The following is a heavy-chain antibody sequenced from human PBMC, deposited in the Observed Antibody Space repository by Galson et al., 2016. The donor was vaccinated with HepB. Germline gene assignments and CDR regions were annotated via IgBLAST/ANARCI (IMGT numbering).Heavy chain of an antibody. Sequence: RLSCAASGFTFSSYSMHWVRQAPGKGLEWVSFISSSSSYIYYADSVKGRFTISRDNAKNSLYLQMNSLRAEDTAVYYCCVDTAMDYVFDYWGQGTLVTVSS. CDR1: GFTFSSYS. D-gene: IGHD5-18*01. V-gene: IGHV3-21*01. CDR2: ISSSSSYI. J-gene: IGHJ4*02. CDR3: CVDTAMDYVFDY.